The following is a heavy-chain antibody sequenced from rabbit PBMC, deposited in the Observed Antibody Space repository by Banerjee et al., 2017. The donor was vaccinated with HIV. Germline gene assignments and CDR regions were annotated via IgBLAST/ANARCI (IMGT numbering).Heavy chain of an antibody. V-gene: IGHV1S45*01. J-gene: IGHJ4*01. CDR3: ARDLGGSSDL. D-gene: IGHD8-1*01. Sequence: QEQLVESGGGLVQPGGTLTLTCTASGFDFSSYHMGWVRQAPGKGLEWIACINAGSANSTCYATWAKGRFTISKTSSTTVTLQMTSLTAADTTTYFCARDLGGSSDLWGPGTLVTVS. CDR2: INAGSANST. CDR1: GFDFSSYH.